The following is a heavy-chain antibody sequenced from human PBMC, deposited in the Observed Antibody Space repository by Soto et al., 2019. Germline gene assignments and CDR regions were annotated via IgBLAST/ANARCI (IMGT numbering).Heavy chain of an antibody. J-gene: IGHJ4*02. V-gene: IGHV4-61*01. CDR1: GDSVGSENYY. CDR3: ARSQRGRTAFTFAD. Sequence: SETLALTCSGSGDSVGSENYYWAWIRQSPGKGLEWIGYIYYSGTTNYNSHLKSRVTLSVDTSRNQFSLRLTSVTAADTGVYFCARSQRGRTAFTFADWGQGVLVTVS. D-gene: IGHD1-26*01. CDR2: IYYSGTT.